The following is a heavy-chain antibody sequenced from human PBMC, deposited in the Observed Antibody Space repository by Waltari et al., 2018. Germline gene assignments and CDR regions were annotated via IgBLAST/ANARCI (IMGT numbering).Heavy chain of an antibody. V-gene: IGHV4-34*01. CDR1: GGSFSGYY. CDR3: ARGLGPDYGYDAFDI. D-gene: IGHD4-17*01. J-gene: IGHJ3*02. Sequence: QVQLQQWGAGLLKPSETLSLTCAVYGGSFSGYYWSWIRPPPGKGLEWIGESKQSRSTKYNPSLKSRVTISVDTSKNQFSLKLSSVTAADTAVYYCARGLGPDYGYDAFDIWGQGTMVTVSS. CDR2: SKQSRST.